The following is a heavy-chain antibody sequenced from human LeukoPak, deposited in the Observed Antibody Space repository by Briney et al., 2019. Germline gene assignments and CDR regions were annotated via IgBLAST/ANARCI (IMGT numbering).Heavy chain of an antibody. Sequence: PGGSLRLSCAASGFIVSSNYMSWVRQAPGKGLEWVSSISSSSSYIYYADSVKGRFTISRDNAKNSLYLQMNSLRAEDTAVYYCARALIDGNTPFDYWGQGTLVTVSS. J-gene: IGHJ4*02. CDR3: ARALIDGNTPFDY. CDR2: ISSSSSYI. V-gene: IGHV3-21*01. CDR1: GFIVSSNY. D-gene: IGHD4-23*01.